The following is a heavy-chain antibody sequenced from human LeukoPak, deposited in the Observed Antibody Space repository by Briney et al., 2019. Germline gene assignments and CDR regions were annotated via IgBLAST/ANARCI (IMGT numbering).Heavy chain of an antibody. V-gene: IGHV1-69*13. CDR3: ARDYPKGRPHYYYYGMDV. CDR2: IIPIFGTA. J-gene: IGHJ6*02. Sequence: ASVKVSCKASGGTFSSYAISWVRQAPGQGLEWMGGIIPIFGTANYAQKFQGRVTITAGGSTSTAYMELSSLRSEDTAVYYCARDYPKGRPHYYYYGMDVWGQGTTVTVSS. CDR1: GGTFSSYA.